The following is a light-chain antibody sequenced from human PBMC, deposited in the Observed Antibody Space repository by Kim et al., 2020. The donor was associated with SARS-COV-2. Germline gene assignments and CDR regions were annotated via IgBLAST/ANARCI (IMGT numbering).Light chain of an antibody. J-gene: IGLJ2*01. CDR1: KLEDKF. Sequence: SYELTQPPSVSVSPGQTASITCSGDKLEDKFTYWYQQKPGQSPVLVIYEDNKRPSAIPDRFSASNSGNTATLTIRGTQAVDEADYYCQAWGTRTVVFGGGTKLTVL. CDR2: EDN. CDR3: QAWGTRTVV. V-gene: IGLV3-1*01.